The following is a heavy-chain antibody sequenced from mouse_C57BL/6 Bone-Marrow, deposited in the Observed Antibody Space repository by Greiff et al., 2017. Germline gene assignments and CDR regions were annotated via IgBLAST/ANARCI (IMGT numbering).Heavy chain of an antibody. CDR2: IYPGSGST. J-gene: IGHJ2*01. Sequence: QVQLQQPGAELVKPGASVKMSCKASGYTFTSYWITWVKQRPGQGLEWIGDIYPGSGSTNYNEKFKSKATLTVDTSSSTAYMQFSSLTSEDAAVYYWALYYCGSSFYFDYWGQGTTLTVSS. D-gene: IGHD1-1*01. V-gene: IGHV1-55*01. CDR3: ALYYCGSSFYFDY. CDR1: GYTFTSYW.